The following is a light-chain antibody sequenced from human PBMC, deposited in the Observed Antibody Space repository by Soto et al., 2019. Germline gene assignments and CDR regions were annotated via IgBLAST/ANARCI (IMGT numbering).Light chain of an antibody. Sequence: EIVMTQSPATLSVSPGERASLSCRASQSVGSNLAWYQQTAGQAPRLLIYGASTRSTGIPARFSGSGSGTVFTLTISSLQSEDCAVYSCQQYTNWPYTFGQGTKLEIK. CDR1: QSVGSN. CDR3: QQYTNWPYT. V-gene: IGKV3-15*01. CDR2: GAS. J-gene: IGKJ2*01.